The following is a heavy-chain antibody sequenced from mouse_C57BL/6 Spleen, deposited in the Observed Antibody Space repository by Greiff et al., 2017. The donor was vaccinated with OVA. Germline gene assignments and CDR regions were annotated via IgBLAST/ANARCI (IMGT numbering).Heavy chain of an antibody. D-gene: IGHD1-1*01. CDR2: IYPGSGNT. CDR3: ARDTTGWYFDV. V-gene: IGHV1-76*01. CDR1: GYTFTDYY. Sequence: QVQLKESGAELVRPGASVKLSCKASGYTFTDYYINWVKQRPGQGLEWIARIYPGSGNTYYNEKFKGKATLTAEKSSSTAYMQLSSLTSEDSAVYFCARDTTGWYFDVWGTGTTVTVSS. J-gene: IGHJ1*03.